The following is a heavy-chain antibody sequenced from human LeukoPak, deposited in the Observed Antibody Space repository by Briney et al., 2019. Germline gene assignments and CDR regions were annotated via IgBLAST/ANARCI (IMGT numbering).Heavy chain of an antibody. J-gene: IGHJ4*02. Sequence: ASVKVSCKASGYTFTSYAMHWVRQAPGQRLEWMGWINAGNGNTKYSQKVQGRVTITRDTSASTAYMELSSLRSEDTAAYYCARYGDDSSGYYFDYWGQGTLVTVSS. V-gene: IGHV1-3*01. D-gene: IGHD3-22*01. CDR2: INAGNGNT. CDR3: ARYGDDSSGYYFDY. CDR1: GYTFTSYA.